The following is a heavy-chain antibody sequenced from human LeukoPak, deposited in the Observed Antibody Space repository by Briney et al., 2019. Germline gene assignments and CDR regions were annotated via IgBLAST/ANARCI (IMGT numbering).Heavy chain of an antibody. Sequence: GGSLRLSCAASGFTFSSYGMHWVRQAPGKGLEWVAVISYDGSNKYYVDSVKGRFTISRDNSKSTLYLQMNSLRAEDTAVYYCARGGRGVWGSLDYWGQGTLVTVSS. J-gene: IGHJ4*02. V-gene: IGHV3-30*03. CDR3: ARGGRGVWGSLDY. CDR2: ISYDGSNK. D-gene: IGHD3-16*01. CDR1: GFTFSSYG.